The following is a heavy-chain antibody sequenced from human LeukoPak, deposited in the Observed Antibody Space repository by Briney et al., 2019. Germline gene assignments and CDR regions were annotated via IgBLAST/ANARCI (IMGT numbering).Heavy chain of an antibody. CDR1: GGSFSGYY. CDR3: ARAGSGHYYGSGSYPLRY. CDR2: INHSGST. V-gene: IGHV4-34*01. D-gene: IGHD3-10*01. J-gene: IGHJ4*02. Sequence: SETLSLTSAVYGGSFSGYYWSWIRQPPGKGLEWIGEINHSGSTNYNPSLKSRVTISVDTSKNQFSLKLSSVTAADTAVYYCARAGSGHYYGSGSYPLRYWGQGTLVTVSS.